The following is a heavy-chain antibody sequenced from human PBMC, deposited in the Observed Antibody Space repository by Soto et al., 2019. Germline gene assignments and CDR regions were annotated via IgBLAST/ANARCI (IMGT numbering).Heavy chain of an antibody. CDR2: INAGNGYT. V-gene: IGHV1-3*01. CDR3: AGGGDDCSTTRCYMIDY. D-gene: IGHD2-2*02. J-gene: IGHJ4*02. Sequence: QVQLVQSGAEVKKPGASVMVSCQASGYTFTTYAMHWVRQAPGQRLEWIGWINAGNGYTKYSQKFQGRVTITRDTSATTAYRELSSLRSEDTAVYYCAGGGDDCSTTRCYMIDYWGQGTLVTVSS. CDR1: GYTFTTYA.